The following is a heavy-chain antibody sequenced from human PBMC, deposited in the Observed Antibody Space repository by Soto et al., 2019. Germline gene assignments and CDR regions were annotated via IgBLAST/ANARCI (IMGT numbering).Heavy chain of an antibody. CDR1: GFTFSSYA. CDR3: AKDRGIAAALDY. D-gene: IGHD6-13*01. Sequence: EVQLLESGGGLVQPGGSLRLSCAVSGFTFSSYAMSWVRQAPGKGLEWVSAISDSGGRTYYLDSVKGRLTISRDNSKMTLYLQMNSLRAEDTAIYYCAKDRGIAAALDYWGQGTQVTVSS. CDR2: ISDSGGRT. V-gene: IGHV3-23*01. J-gene: IGHJ4*02.